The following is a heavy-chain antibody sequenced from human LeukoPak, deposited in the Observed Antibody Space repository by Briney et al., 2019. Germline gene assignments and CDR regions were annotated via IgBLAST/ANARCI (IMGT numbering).Heavy chain of an antibody. J-gene: IGHJ4*02. Sequence: SETLSLTCTVSGGSISSYYWSWLRQPAGEGLEWIGRIYTSGSTNYNPSLKSRVTMSVDTSKNQFSLKLNSVTAADTAVYYCARDSSGWYRFDYWGQGTLVTVSS. D-gene: IGHD6-19*01. CDR3: ARDSSGWYRFDY. V-gene: IGHV4-4*07. CDR1: GGSISSYY. CDR2: IYTSGST.